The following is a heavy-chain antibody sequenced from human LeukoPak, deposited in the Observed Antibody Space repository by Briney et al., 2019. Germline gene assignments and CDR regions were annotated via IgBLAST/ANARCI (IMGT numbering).Heavy chain of an antibody. Sequence: ASVKVSCKASGYTVTSYGISWVRQTPGQGLEWMGWISAYNGNTNYAQRLQGRVTMTTDTSTSTAYMELRSLRSDDTAVYYCARVQDGDNLDYWGQGTLVTVSS. D-gene: IGHD4-17*01. V-gene: IGHV1-18*04. CDR1: GYTVTSYG. J-gene: IGHJ4*02. CDR2: ISAYNGNT. CDR3: ARVQDGDNLDY.